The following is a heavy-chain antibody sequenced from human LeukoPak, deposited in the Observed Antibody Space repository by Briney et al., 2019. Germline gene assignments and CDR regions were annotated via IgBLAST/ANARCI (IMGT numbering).Heavy chain of an antibody. V-gene: IGHV1-8*01. CDR1: GYTFTSYD. CDR2: MNPNSGNT. Sequence: ASVKVSCKASGYTFTSYDINWVRQATGQGLEWMGWMNPNSGNTGYAQKFQGRVTITRNTSISTAYMELSSLRSEDTAVYYCARGVVVSRRYYYGSGSLSDYWGQGTLVTVSS. CDR3: ARGVVVSRRYYYGSGSLSDY. D-gene: IGHD3-10*01. J-gene: IGHJ4*02.